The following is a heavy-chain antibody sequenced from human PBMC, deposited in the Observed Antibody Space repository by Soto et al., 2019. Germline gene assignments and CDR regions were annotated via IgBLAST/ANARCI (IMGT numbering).Heavy chain of an antibody. J-gene: IGHJ6*02. CDR2: VSPPFRTS. V-gene: IGHV1-69*01. Sequence: QVQLVQSGAEVKKPGSSVKVSCKTSGVSFNNNGIGWVRQAPGHGLEWMGGVSPPFRTSNYARKFQGRISITADASTGTVNMELSRLTSEDTAQYYCARVLYYGSGSYSHYGMDVWGQGTTVTVSS. D-gene: IGHD3-10*01. CDR3: ARVLYYGSGSYSHYGMDV. CDR1: GVSFNNNG.